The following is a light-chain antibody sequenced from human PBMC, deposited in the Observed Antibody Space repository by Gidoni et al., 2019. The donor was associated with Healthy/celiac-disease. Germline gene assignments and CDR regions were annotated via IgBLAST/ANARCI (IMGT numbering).Light chain of an antibody. CDR1: SSNIGAGYD. V-gene: IGLV1-40*01. CDR2: GNS. J-gene: IGLJ3*02. CDR3: QSYDSSLSGNWV. Sequence: QSVLPQPPPVSGAPGQRVIIPCTGSSSNIGAGYDVHWYQQLPGTAPKLLIYGNSHRPSGVPDRFSGSKSGTSASLAITGLQAEDEADYYCQSYDSSLSGNWVFGGGTKLTVL.